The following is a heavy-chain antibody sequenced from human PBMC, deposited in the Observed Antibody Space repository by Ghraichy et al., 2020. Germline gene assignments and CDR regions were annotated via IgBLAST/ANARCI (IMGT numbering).Heavy chain of an antibody. Sequence: SETLSLTCGVYGGSFSGYYWHWIRQPPGEGLEWIGEISHSGNTDYNPSLKSRVTISIDSSKGEFSLRLISMTAADTAVYFCARGNPTMKDYFGQWGQGILVTVSS. V-gene: IGHV4-34*01. J-gene: IGHJ4*02. CDR1: GGSFSGYY. D-gene: IGHD3-3*01. CDR3: ARGNPTMKDYFGQ. CDR2: ISHSGNT.